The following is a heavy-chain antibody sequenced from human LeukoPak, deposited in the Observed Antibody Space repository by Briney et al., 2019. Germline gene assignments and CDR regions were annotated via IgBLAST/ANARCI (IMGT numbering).Heavy chain of an antibody. CDR1: GYSFSSQW. J-gene: IGHJ4*02. Sequence: GESPKISCKGSGYSFSSQWIGWVRQMPGKGLEWMGIIYPGDSETRYSPSFQGQVTISADKSVSTAYLQWSSLKASDSAMYYCARRLYSSGWYYFDYWGQGTLVTVSS. CDR2: IYPGDSET. D-gene: IGHD6-19*01. V-gene: IGHV5-51*01. CDR3: ARRLYSSGWYYFDY.